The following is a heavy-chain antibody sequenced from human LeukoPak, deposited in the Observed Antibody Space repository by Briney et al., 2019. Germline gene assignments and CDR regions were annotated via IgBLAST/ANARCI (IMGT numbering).Heavy chain of an antibody. J-gene: IGHJ5*02. V-gene: IGHV1-46*01. CDR1: GYIFTNNY. CDR2: IYPRDGST. Sequence: ASVKVSCKASGYIFTNNYLHWVRQAPGQGLEWMGMIYPRDGSTSYAQNFQGRVTVTRDTSTTTVHMELRGLRSEDTAVYYCAKCSTSAYTTGWCNWIDPWGQGTLVTVSS. CDR3: AKCSTSAYTTGWCNWIDP. D-gene: IGHD6-19*01.